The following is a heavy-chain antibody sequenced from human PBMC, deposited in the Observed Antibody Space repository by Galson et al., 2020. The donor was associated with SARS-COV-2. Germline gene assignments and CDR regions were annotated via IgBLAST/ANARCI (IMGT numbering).Heavy chain of an antibody. J-gene: IGHJ4*02. CDR1: GFSLTSSGVA. CDR3: AHYASLTVFDY. V-gene: IGHV2-5*02. D-gene: IGHD3-9*01. Sequence: SGPTLVKPTQTLTLTCTFSGFSLTSSGVAVGWIRQPPGKALEWLALVYWDDDQRYSPSLKSRLTITKDTSKNQVVLTMTNLDPVDTATYYCAHYASLTVFDYWGQGALVTVSS. CDR2: VYWDDDQ.